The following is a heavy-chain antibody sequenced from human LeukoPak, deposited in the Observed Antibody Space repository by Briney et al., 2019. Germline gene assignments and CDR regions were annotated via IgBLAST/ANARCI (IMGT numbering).Heavy chain of an antibody. CDR2: IIPIFGTA. D-gene: IGHD2-2*01. J-gene: IGHJ4*02. V-gene: IGHV1-69*13. CDR1: GGTFSSYA. CDR3: ASPPPGYCSSTSCYPGRPPYYFDY. Sequence: GASVKVSCKASGGTFSSYAISWVRQAPGQGLEWMGGIIPIFGTANYAQKFQGRVTITADESTSTAYMELSSLRSEDTAVYYCASPPPGYCSSTSCYPGRPPYYFDYWGQGTLVTVSS.